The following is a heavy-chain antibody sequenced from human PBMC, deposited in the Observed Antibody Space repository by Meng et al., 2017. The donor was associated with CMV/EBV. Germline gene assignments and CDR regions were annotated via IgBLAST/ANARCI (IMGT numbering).Heavy chain of an antibody. CDR2: ISSSSSYI. CDR1: GFTFSSYS. V-gene: IGHV3-21*01. D-gene: IGHD4-17*01. CDR3: ATVRGMDV. J-gene: IGHJ6*02. Sequence: GESLKISCVASGFTFSSYSMNWVRQAPGKGLEWVSSISSSSSYIYYADSVKGRFTISRDNAKNSLYLQMNSLRAEDTAVYYCATVRGMDVWGQGTTVTVSS.